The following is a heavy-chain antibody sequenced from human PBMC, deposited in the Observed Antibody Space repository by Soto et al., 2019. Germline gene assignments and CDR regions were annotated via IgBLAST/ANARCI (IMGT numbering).Heavy chain of an antibody. CDR3: AKDLYYDILTGYGGLGYYYYMDV. V-gene: IGHV3-30*18. CDR1: GFTFSSYG. CDR2: ISYDGSNK. Sequence: PGGSLRLSCAASGFTFSSYGMHWVRQAPGKGLEWVAVISYDGSNKYYADSVKGRFTISRDNSKNTLYLQMNSLRAEDTAVYYCAKDLYYDILTGYGGLGYYYYMDVWGKGTTVTVS. J-gene: IGHJ6*03. D-gene: IGHD3-9*01.